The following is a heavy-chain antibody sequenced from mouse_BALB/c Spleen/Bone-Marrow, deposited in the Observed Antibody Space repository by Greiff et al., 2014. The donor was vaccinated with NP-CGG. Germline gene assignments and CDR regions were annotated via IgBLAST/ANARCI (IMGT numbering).Heavy chain of an antibody. J-gene: IGHJ3*01. Sequence: VQLQQSGPELVKPGASVKISCKASGYTFTDYNMHWVKQSHGKSLEWIGYIYPYNGGTVYKQKFKSKATLTVDNPSSTANMELRSLTSEDSAVYYCARGAAYGYYLGLAYWGQGTLVTVSA. CDR3: ARGAAYGYYLGLAY. CDR1: GYTFTDYN. D-gene: IGHD2-3*01. CDR2: IYPYNGGT. V-gene: IGHV1S29*02.